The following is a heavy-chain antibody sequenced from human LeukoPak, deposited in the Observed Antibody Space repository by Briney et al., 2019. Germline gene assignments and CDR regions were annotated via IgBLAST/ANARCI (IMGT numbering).Heavy chain of an antibody. CDR2: ISHHGSNK. V-gene: IGHV3-30*18. Sequence: GGSLRLSCAASGFTFSNYGMHWVRQAPGKGLEWVAVISHHGSNKYYADSVKGRFTISRDNSKNTVYLQMNSLRAEDTAVYYCAKDVYHYESSGYYDYWGQGTLVTVSS. J-gene: IGHJ4*02. CDR3: AKDVYHYESSGYYDY. D-gene: IGHD3-22*01. CDR1: GFTFSNYG.